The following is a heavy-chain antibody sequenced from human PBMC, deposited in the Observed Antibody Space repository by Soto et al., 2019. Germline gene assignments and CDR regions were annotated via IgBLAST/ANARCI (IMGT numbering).Heavy chain of an antibody. CDR2: FDPEDGKT. CDR3: ARGASPLIDY. D-gene: IGHD1-26*01. Sequence: GASVKVSCKASGYTFTSYDINWVRQAPGKGLEWMGGFDPEDGKTIYSQKFQGRVTITRDTSASTAYMELSSLRSEDTAVYYCARGASPLIDYWGQGTLVTVSS. CDR1: GYTFTSYD. J-gene: IGHJ4*02. V-gene: IGHV1-8*01.